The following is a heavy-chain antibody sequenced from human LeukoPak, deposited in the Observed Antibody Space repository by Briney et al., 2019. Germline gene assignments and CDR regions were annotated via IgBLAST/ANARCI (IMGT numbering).Heavy chain of an antibody. CDR1: GFTFSSYA. CDR2: ISGSGGST. J-gene: IGHJ4*02. Sequence: GGSLRLSCVASGFTFSSYAMGWVRQAPGKGLEWVSGISGSGGSTYYADSVKGRFTISRDNSKNTLYLQMNSLRAEDTAVYYCAGGPFDYWGQGTLVTVSS. CDR3: AGGPFDY. D-gene: IGHD3-10*01. V-gene: IGHV3-23*01.